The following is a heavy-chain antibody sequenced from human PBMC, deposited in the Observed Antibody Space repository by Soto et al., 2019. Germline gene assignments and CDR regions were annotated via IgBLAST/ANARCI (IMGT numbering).Heavy chain of an antibody. Sequence: PGGSLRLSFAASGFTFSSFAMSWVRQAPGKGLELVSTISGSGEITNYVDSVKGRFTISRDNSENTLYLQMNSLRAEDTAVYYCAKVVVVPAALYYYMDVWGKGTTVTVSS. CDR3: AKVVVVPAALYYYMDV. CDR2: ISGSGEIT. D-gene: IGHD2-2*01. J-gene: IGHJ6*03. CDR1: GFTFSSFA. V-gene: IGHV3-23*01.